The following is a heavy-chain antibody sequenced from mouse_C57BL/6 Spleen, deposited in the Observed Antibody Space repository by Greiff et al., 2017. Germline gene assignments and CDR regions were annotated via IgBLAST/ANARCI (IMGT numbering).Heavy chain of an antibody. Sequence: EVKVVESGGGLVKPGGSLKLSCAASGFTFSDYGMHWVRQAPEKGLEWVAYISSGSSTIDYADTVKGRFTISRDNAKNTLFLQMTSLRSEDTAMYYCASNYYGSSYAMDYWGQGTSVTVSS. CDR1: GFTFSDYG. J-gene: IGHJ4*01. CDR3: ASNYYGSSYAMDY. D-gene: IGHD1-1*01. V-gene: IGHV5-17*01. CDR2: ISSGSSTI.